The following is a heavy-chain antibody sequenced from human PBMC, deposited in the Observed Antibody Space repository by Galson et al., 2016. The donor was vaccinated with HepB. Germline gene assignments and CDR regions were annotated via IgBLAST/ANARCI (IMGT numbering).Heavy chain of an antibody. V-gene: IGHV3-33*01. CDR3: ARGLSYGGNALFR. D-gene: IGHD4/OR15-4a*01. CDR2: IWYDGSKK. CDR1: GFTSSTYA. J-gene: IGHJ4*01. Sequence: SLRLSCAASGFTSSTYAMHWVRQAPGKGLEWVAFIWYDGSKKYYAESVKGRFTVSRDNFKGSLYLQMDSLRAEDTAVYYCARGLSYGGNALFRWGHGTLVTVSS.